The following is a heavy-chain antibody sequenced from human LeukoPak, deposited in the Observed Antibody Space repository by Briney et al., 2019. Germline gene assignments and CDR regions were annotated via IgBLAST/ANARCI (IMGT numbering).Heavy chain of an antibody. J-gene: IGHJ6*02. D-gene: IGHD2-21*02. CDR1: GGSISSYY. CDR2: IYYSGST. Sequence: SETLSLTCTVSGGSISSYYWSWIRQPPGKGLEWIGYIYYSGSTNYNPSLKSRVTISVDTSKNQFSLKLSSVTAADTAVYYCARSGRVVVTRGLMDVWGQGTTVTASS. CDR3: ARSGRVVVTRGLMDV. V-gene: IGHV4-59*01.